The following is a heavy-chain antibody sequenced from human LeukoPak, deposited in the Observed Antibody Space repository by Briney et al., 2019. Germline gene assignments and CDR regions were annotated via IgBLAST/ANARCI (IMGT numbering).Heavy chain of an antibody. V-gene: IGHV1-46*01. CDR3: ARDLVSRGWFDP. J-gene: IGHJ5*02. CDR1: GYTFTSYY. CDR2: INPSGGST. Sequence: GASVKVSCKASGYTFTSYYMHWVRQAPGQGLEWMGIINPSGGSTSYAQKFRGRVTMTRDMSTSTVYMELSSLRSEDTAVYYCARDLVSRGWFDPWGQGTLVTVSS.